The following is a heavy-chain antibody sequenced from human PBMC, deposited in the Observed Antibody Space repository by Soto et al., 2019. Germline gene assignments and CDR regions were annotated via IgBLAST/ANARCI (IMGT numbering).Heavy chain of an antibody. CDR2: IYDSGST. Sequence: QVQLQESGPGLVEPSQTLSLTCTVSGGSISSVYYYWSWIRQPPGKGLEWMGHIYDSGSTSSNPSVESRARISVDTAKNQFSLKLTSVPDADPAVYYCARGPAGDKVDYWGQGTLVTVSS. D-gene: IGHD7-27*01. V-gene: IGHV4-30-4*01. J-gene: IGHJ4*02. CDR3: ARGPAGDKVDY. CDR1: GGSISSVYYY.